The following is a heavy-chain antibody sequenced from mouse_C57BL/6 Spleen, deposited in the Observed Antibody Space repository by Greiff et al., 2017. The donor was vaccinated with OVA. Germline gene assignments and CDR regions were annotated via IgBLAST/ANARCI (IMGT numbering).Heavy chain of an antibody. CDR3: TTAYGYDGGDAMDY. CDR2: IDPEDGDT. CDR1: GFNIKDYY. J-gene: IGHJ4*01. Sequence: EVKLQESGAELVRPGASVKLSCTASGFNIKDYYMHWVKQRPEQGLEWIGRIDPEDGDTEYAPKFQGKATMTADTSSNTAYLQLSSLTAEDTAVYYCTTAYGYDGGDAMDYWGQGTSVTVSS. V-gene: IGHV14-1*01. D-gene: IGHD2-2*01.